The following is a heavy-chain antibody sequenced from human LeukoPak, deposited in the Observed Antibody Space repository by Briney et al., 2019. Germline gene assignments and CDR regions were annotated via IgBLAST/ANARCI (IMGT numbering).Heavy chain of an antibody. D-gene: IGHD4-17*01. CDR3: ARGELTVTTGINF. Sequence: PSETLSLTCTVSGGSFSGYFWSWIRQPPGKGLESIGGINYGGSTKYNPSLQSRVTISVDTSKNQLSLKLKSVTAADTGVYYCARGELTVTTGINFWGQGTLVTVSS. V-gene: IGHV4-34*01. CDR2: INYGGST. J-gene: IGHJ4*02. CDR1: GGSFSGYF.